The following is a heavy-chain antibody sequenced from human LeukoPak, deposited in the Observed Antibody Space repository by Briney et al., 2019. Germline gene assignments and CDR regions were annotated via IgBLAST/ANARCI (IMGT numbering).Heavy chain of an antibody. Sequence: PGRSLRLSCAASGFTFSNYGMHWVRQAPGKGLEWVAVISYDGSNKYYADSVKGRFTISRDNSKNTLYLQMNSLRAEDTAVYYCAKAGVAGTKYYYDSSGYYYYNWFDPWGQGTLVTVSS. CDR2: ISYDGSNK. V-gene: IGHV3-30*18. D-gene: IGHD3-22*01. CDR1: GFTFSNYG. J-gene: IGHJ5*02. CDR3: AKAGVAGTKYYYDSSGYYYYNWFDP.